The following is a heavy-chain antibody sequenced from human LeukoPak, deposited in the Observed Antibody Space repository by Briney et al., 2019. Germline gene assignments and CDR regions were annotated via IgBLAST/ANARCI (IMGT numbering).Heavy chain of an antibody. CDR3: ARGWGLRGYSYGYNVVQWLVRHPYFDY. D-gene: IGHD5-18*01. V-gene: IGHV4-39*07. J-gene: IGHJ4*02. CDR2: IHDSGST. Sequence: SETLSLTCSVSGGSISSSSYYWGWIRQPPGKGLEWIGSIHDSGSTYYNQTLKSRLTISVDTSKNQFSLKLSSVTAADTAVYYCARGWGLRGYSYGYNVVQWLVRHPYFDYWGQGTLVTVSS. CDR1: GGSISSSSYY.